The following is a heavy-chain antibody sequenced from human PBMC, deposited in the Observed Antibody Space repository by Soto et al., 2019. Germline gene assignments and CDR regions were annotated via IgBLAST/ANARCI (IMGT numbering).Heavy chain of an antibody. CDR2: IYYSGST. V-gene: IGHV4-31*03. J-gene: IGHJ4*02. CDR1: GGSISSGGYY. CDR3: ARGPKGFGDRVFDS. D-gene: IGHD3-10*01. Sequence: QVQLQESGPGLVKPSQTLSLTCTVSGGSISSGGYYWSWIRQHPGKGLEWIGYIYYSGSTDYNPSLKGRVTISVDSSKSQVSLKLSSVTAADTAVYYCARGPKGFGDRVFDSWGQGPLVTVSS.